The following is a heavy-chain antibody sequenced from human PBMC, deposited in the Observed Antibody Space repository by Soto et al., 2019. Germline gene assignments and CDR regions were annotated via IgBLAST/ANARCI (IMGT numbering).Heavy chain of an antibody. J-gene: IGHJ4*02. Sequence: QVQLQEPGPRLVEPSQTLSLTCTVSGGSISSGDYYWSWIRQPPGTGLAWIGHIYHSGSTYINLSLKSRVTLSVDMSKNQSALKVNSVTAADTAVYYCARGPSGDKVDYWGQGPMVTVAS. CDR2: IYHSGST. D-gene: IGHD1-26*01. CDR3: ARGPSGDKVDY. V-gene: IGHV4-30-4*01. CDR1: GGSISSGDYY.